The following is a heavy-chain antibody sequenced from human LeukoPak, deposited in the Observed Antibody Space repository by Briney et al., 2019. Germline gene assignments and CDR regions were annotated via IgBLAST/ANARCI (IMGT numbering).Heavy chain of an antibody. Sequence: PSKTLSLTCAVYGGSFSGYYWSWIRQPPGKGLEWIGEINHSGSTNYNPSLKSRVTISVDTSKNQFSLKLSSVTAADTAVYYCARWVVRSSSFYYFDYWGQGTLVTVSS. CDR3: ARWVVRSSSFYYFDY. CDR1: GGSFSGYY. J-gene: IGHJ4*02. D-gene: IGHD6-13*01. V-gene: IGHV4-34*01. CDR2: INHSGST.